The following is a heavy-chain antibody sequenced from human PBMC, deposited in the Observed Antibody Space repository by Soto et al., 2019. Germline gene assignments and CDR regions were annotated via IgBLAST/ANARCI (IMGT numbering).Heavy chain of an antibody. V-gene: IGHV3-20*04. D-gene: IGHD1-26*01. J-gene: IGHJ4*02. CDR1: GFTFSDYY. CDR2: VNWNGGST. CDR3: VRGASLKFDY. Sequence: SGGSLRLSCAASGFTFSDYYMSWIRQAPGKGLEWVSGVNWNGGSTGYADSVKGRFTISRDNAKNSLYLQMNSLRAEDTAFYYCVRGASLKFDYWGQGTLVTVSS.